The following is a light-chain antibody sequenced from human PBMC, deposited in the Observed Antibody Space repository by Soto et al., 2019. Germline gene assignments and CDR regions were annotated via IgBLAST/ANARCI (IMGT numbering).Light chain of an antibody. CDR2: GAS. V-gene: IGKV3-15*01. CDR1: QSVSSL. Sequence: EIGLTQSPATLSLSPGERATLSCRASQSVSSLLAWYQQKPGQAPILLIYGASTRATCIPARFSGSGSVTEFTLTITSLQSEEFAVYYCQQYNNWPFTFGPGTKVHIK. J-gene: IGKJ3*01. CDR3: QQYNNWPFT.